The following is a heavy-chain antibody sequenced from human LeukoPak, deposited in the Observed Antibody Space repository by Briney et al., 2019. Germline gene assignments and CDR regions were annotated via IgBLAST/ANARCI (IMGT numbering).Heavy chain of an antibody. Sequence: SETLSLTCTVSGYSINSGYYWVWIRQPPGKGLEWIGSIYRTGSINYNPSLKSRVTISVDTSKNQFSLKLSSVTAADTAVYYCARRGATIKYWGQGTLVTVSS. CDR2: IYRTGSI. J-gene: IGHJ4*02. V-gene: IGHV4-38-2*02. CDR1: GYSINSGYY. D-gene: IGHD5-24*01. CDR3: ARRGATIKY.